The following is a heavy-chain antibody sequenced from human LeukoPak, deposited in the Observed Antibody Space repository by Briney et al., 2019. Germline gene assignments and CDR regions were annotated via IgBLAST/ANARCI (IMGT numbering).Heavy chain of an antibody. CDR2: INPSGGST. CDR1: GYTFTSYY. CDR3: ARDPMGIAEAGTIPMLDY. Sequence: GASVKVSCKASGYTFTSYYMHWVRQAPGQGLEWMGIINPSGGSTSYAQKFQGRVTMTRDTSTSTVYMELSSLRSEDTAVYYCARDPMGIAEAGTIPMLDYWGQGTLVTVSS. J-gene: IGHJ4*02. V-gene: IGHV1-46*01. D-gene: IGHD6-19*01.